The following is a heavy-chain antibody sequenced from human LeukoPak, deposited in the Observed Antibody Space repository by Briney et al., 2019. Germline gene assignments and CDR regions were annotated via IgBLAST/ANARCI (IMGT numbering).Heavy chain of an antibody. CDR2: ISGSGGST. D-gene: IGHD3-22*01. J-gene: IGHJ4*02. CDR3: AKDDSSGYYEY. CDR1: GFTFSSYA. V-gene: IGHV3-23*01. Sequence: GGSLRLSCAASGFTFSSYAMSWVRQAPGKGLEWVSAISGSGGSTYYADSVKGRFTISGDNSKNTLYLQMNSLRAEDTAVYYCAKDDSSGYYEYWGQGTLVTVSS.